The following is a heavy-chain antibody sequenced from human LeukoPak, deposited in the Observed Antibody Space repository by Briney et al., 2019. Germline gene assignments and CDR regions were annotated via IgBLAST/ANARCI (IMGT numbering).Heavy chain of an antibody. CDR2: ISSGSEII. CDR1: GFTFSTYN. CDR3: ARITGIAAAGDY. D-gene: IGHD6-13*01. Sequence: PGGSLRLSCAASGFTFSTYNMNWVRQAPGKGLEWVSFISSGSEIIYYADSVKGRFTVSRDNAKNSLYLQLNSLRAEDTAVYYCARITGIAAAGDYWGQGTLVTVSS. V-gene: IGHV3-48*01. J-gene: IGHJ4*02.